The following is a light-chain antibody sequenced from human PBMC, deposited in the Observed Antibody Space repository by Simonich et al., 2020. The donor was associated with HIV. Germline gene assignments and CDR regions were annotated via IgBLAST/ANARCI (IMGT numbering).Light chain of an antibody. CDR1: SSNIGAGYD. J-gene: IGLJ7*01. CDR2: GNS. V-gene: IGLV1-40*01. CDR3: QSYDSSMSGV. Sequence: QSALTQPASVSGSPGQSITISCTGSSSNIGAGYDVHWYQQLPVTAPKLLIYGNSNRPSGVPDRFSGSKSGTSASLAITGLQAEDEADYYCQSYDSSMSGVFGGGTQLTVL.